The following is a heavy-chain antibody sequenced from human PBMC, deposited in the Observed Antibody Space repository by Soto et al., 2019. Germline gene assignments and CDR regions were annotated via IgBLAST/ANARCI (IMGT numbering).Heavy chain of an antibody. CDR3: ATLKGYPYDY. CDR2: IYYSGST. J-gene: IGHJ4*02. CDR1: GGSISSSSYY. D-gene: IGHD2-15*01. V-gene: IGHV4-39*01. Sequence: SETLSLTCTVSGGSISSSSYYWGWIRQPPGKGLEWIGSIYYSGSTYYNPSLKSRVTISVDTSKNQFSLKLSSVTAADTAVYYCATLKGYPYDYWGQGTLVTVSS.